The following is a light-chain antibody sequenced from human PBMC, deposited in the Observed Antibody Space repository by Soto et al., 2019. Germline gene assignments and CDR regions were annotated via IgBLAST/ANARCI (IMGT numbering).Light chain of an antibody. J-gene: IGLJ2*01. CDR1: SSNIGNNY. CDR2: DNN. Sequence: QSVLTQPPSVSAAPGQKVTISCSGSSSNIGNNYVSWYQQLPGTAPKLLIYDNNKRPSGIPDRFSGSKSGTPATLGIAGLQTGDEADFYCGTWDSSPSAGVFGGGTKLTVL. V-gene: IGLV1-51*01. CDR3: GTWDSSPSAGV.